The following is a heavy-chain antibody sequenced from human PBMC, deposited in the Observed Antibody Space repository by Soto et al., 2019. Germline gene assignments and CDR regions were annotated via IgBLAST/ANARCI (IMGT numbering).Heavy chain of an antibody. J-gene: IGHJ4*01. CDR3: ARARSVSPPLSCFDY. Sequence: SSETLSLTCVVYGGSFSGYSWSWIRQPPGKGLEWIGQINVVGSTYYNPSLKSRVTISADTSKNQFSLKLNSVTAADTPVYYCARARSVSPPLSCFDYWGHGTLVTVSS. V-gene: IGHV4-34*09. CDR1: GGSFSGYS. CDR2: INVVGST.